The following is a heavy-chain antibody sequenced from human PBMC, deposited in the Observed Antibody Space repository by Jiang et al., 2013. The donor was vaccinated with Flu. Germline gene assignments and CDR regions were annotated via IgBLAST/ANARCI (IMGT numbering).Heavy chain of an antibody. CDR2: IDPRDSYT. CDR1: GSTFSNYW. Sequence: GAEVKKPGESLRISCQGSGSTFSNYWVSWVRQTPGRGLEWMGRIDPRDSYTNYNPSFRGHVTLSADKSIDTAYLQWSSLKASDTAIYYCARTRGLAIDYWGQGTLVTVSS. V-gene: IGHV5-10-1*01. CDR3: ARTRGLAIDY. D-gene: IGHD3/OR15-3a*01. J-gene: IGHJ4*02.